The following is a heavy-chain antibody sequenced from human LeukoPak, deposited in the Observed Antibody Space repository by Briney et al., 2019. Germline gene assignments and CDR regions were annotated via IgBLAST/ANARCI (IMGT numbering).Heavy chain of an antibody. Sequence: GASVKVSCKASGGTFSSYAISWVRQAPGQGLEWMGGIIPIFGTANYAQKFQGRVTITRDTSASTAYMELSSLRSEDTAVYYCARPRVATAIFDYWGQGTLVTVSS. CDR1: GGTFSSYA. D-gene: IGHD2-21*02. CDR2: IIPIFGTA. CDR3: ARPRVATAIFDY. V-gene: IGHV1-69*05. J-gene: IGHJ4*02.